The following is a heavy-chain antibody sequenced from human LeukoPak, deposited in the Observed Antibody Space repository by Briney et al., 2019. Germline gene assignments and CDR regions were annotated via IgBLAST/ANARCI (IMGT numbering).Heavy chain of an antibody. D-gene: IGHD4-17*01. V-gene: IGHV1-69*06. CDR3: ARGYYGDYGAADAFDI. Sequence: ASVKVSCKASGGTFSSYASSWVRQAPGQGLEWMGGIIPIFGTANYAQKFQGRVTITADKSTSTAYMELSSLRSEDTAVYYCARGYYGDYGAADAFDIWGQGTMVTVSS. J-gene: IGHJ3*02. CDR1: GGTFSSYA. CDR2: IIPIFGTA.